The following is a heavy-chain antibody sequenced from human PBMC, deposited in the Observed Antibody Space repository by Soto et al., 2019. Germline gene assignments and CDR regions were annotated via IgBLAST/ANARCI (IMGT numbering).Heavy chain of an antibody. D-gene: IGHD4-17*01. CDR2: ISSSSSTI. J-gene: IGHJ3*02. CDR1: GFTFSSYS. CDR3: ARDHDYVEGAFDI. Sequence: GGSLRLSCAASGFTFSSYSMNWVRQAPGKGLEWVSYISSSSSTIYYAASVKGRFTIPRDNAKNSLYLQMNSLRDEDTAEYYCARDHDYVEGAFDIWGQGTMVTVSS. V-gene: IGHV3-48*02.